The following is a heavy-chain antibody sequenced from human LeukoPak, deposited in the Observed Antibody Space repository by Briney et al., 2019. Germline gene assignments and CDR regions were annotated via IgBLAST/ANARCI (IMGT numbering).Heavy chain of an antibody. Sequence: ASVKVSCKASGYTFTGHYIHWVRQAPGQGLEWMGWINPDSGGTNYALKFQGRVTMTRDTSISTAYMELSRLRSDDTAVYYCARDRDYYGSGSYYYYYYYYMDVWGKGTTVTISS. CDR1: GYTFTGHY. CDR2: INPDSGGT. CDR3: ARDRDYYGSGSYYYYYYYYMDV. V-gene: IGHV1-2*02. J-gene: IGHJ6*03. D-gene: IGHD3-10*01.